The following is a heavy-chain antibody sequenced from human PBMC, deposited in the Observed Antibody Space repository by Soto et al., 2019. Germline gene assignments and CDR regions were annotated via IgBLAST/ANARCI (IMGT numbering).Heavy chain of an antibody. D-gene: IGHD2-2*01. CDR2: INHSGST. CDR3: ARVYWVVPAAGTEGGAFDI. J-gene: IGHJ3*02. V-gene: IGHV4-34*01. Sequence: SETLSLTCAVYGGSFSGYYWSWIRQPPGKGLEWIGEINHSGSTNYNPSLKSRVTISVDTSKNQFSLKLSSVTAADTAVYYCARVYWVVPAAGTEGGAFDIWGQGTMVTVSS. CDR1: GGSFSGYY.